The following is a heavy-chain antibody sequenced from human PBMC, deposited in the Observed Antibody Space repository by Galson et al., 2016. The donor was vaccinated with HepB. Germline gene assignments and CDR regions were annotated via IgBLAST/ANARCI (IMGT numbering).Heavy chain of an antibody. Sequence: SLRLSCAASGFSFSTYTMNWVRQAPGKGLEWVASISSSSATIYYVDSVKGRFAVSRDNAKNSVYLQMNSLRVEDTAVYYCTRDGALPGGWVWIHPWGQGTLVIVSS. CDR2: ISSSSATI. D-gene: IGHD6-19*01. V-gene: IGHV3-48*04. J-gene: IGHJ5*02. CDR3: TRDGALPGGWVWIHP. CDR1: GFSFSTYT.